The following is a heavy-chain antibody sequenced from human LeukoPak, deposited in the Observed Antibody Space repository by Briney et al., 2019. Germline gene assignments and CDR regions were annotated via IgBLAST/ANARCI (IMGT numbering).Heavy chain of an antibody. CDR3: AKDLTLVVATPGDYFDY. CDR1: GFAFSHYG. J-gene: IGHJ4*02. D-gene: IGHD5-12*01. V-gene: IGHV3-33*06. CDR2: IQSDGGKK. Sequence: GRSLRLSCAPSGFAFSHYGIHWVRQAPGKGLEWVAAIQSDGGKKYYRESVKGRFTISRDNSKNTLYLQMNSLRAEDTAVYYCAKDLTLVVATPGDYFDYWGQGTLVTVSS.